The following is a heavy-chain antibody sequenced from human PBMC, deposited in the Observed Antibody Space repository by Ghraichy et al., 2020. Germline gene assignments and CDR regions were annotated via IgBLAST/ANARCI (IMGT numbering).Heavy chain of an antibody. Sequence: LTCAASGFTFSSYAMSWVRQAPGKGLEWVSAISGSGGSTYYADSVKGRFTISRDNSKNTLYLQMNSLRAEDTAVYYCAKEYCTNGVCSRHFDYWGQGTLVTVSS. CDR3: AKEYCTNGVCSRHFDY. CDR2: ISGSGGST. J-gene: IGHJ4*02. V-gene: IGHV3-23*01. CDR1: GFTFSSYA. D-gene: IGHD2-8*01.